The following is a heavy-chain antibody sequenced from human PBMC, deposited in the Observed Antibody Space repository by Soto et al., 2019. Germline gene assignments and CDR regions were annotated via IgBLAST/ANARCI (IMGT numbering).Heavy chain of an antibody. CDR2: IYYSGST. J-gene: IGHJ3*02. D-gene: IGHD4-17*01. Sequence: PSETLSLTCTVSGGSISSYYWSWIRQPPGKGLEWIGYIYYSGSTNYNPSLKSRVTISVDTSKNQFSLKLSSVTAADTAVYYCARALDYGDYDDAFDIWGQGTMVTVSS. CDR3: ARALDYGDYDDAFDI. CDR1: GGSISSYY. V-gene: IGHV4-59*01.